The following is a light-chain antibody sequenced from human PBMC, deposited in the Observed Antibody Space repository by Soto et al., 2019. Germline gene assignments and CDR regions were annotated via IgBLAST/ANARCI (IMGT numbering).Light chain of an antibody. J-gene: IGKJ4*01. V-gene: IGKV1-9*01. CDR1: QGINNF. CDR2: AAS. CDR3: QQLESYTST. Sequence: IQLTQSPSSLSASVGDRVTITCRASQGINNFLAWYQPTPGKAPKLXIYAASTLQSGVPSRFSGSGAGTDCTRTISSLQPEDVATYYCQQLESYTSTFGGGTKVDIK.